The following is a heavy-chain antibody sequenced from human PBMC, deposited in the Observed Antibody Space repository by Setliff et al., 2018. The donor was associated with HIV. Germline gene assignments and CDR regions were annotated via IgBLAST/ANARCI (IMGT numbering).Heavy chain of an antibody. V-gene: IGHV3-23*01. J-gene: IGHJ4*02. Sequence: GGSLRLSCAASGFVFDDFAMTWVRQAPGKGLEWVSGISTSGGGTYYADTVKGRFTISRDNSKNTLYLQLHAVRADDTAMYYCAFSGTYYYVYWGQGTLVTVSS. D-gene: IGHD1-26*01. CDR1: GFVFDDFA. CDR3: AFSGTYYYVY. CDR2: ISTSGGGT.